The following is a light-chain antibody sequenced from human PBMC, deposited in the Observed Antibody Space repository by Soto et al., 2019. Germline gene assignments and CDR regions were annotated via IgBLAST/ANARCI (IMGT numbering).Light chain of an antibody. V-gene: IGKV3-20*01. Sequence: KPGHPPRLLVYGASSRATGIPESFSGSVSATDFTLPISRLETEDFAVYYCQQYGSSHTITFGHGTRLEIK. CDR3: QQYGSSHTIT. CDR2: GAS. J-gene: IGKJ5*01.